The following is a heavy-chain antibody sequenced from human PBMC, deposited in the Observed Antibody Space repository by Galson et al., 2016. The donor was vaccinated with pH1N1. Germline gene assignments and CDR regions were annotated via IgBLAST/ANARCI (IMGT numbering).Heavy chain of an antibody. D-gene: IGHD6-19*01. V-gene: IGHV4-31*03. Sequence: TLSLTCTVSGGSISSGGYYWSWIRQHPGKGLEWIGYIYYSGSTYYNPSLKSRVTISVDTSKNQFSLKLSSVTAADTAVNYCARGIAVAGTQYFDYWGQGTLVTVSS. CDR1: GGSISSGGYY. J-gene: IGHJ4*02. CDR3: ARGIAVAGTQYFDY. CDR2: IYYSGST.